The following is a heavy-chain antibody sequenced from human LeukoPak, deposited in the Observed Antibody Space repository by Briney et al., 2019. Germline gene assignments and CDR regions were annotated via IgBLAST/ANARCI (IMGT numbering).Heavy chain of an antibody. J-gene: IGHJ6*02. CDR3: ARDRVAGYYYGMDV. Sequence: ASMKVSCKASGGTFSSYAISWVRQAPGQGLEWMGGIIPIFGTANYAQKFQGRVTITADESTSTAYMELSSLRSEDTAVYYCARDRVAGYYYGMDVWGQGTTVTVSS. V-gene: IGHV1-69*01. CDR2: IIPIFGTA. D-gene: IGHD6-19*01. CDR1: GGTFSSYA.